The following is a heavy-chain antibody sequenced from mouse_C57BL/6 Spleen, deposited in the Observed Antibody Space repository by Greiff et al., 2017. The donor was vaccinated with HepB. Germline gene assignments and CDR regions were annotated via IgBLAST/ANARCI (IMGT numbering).Heavy chain of an antibody. CDR1: GYSITSGYD. D-gene: IGHD3-2*01. CDR3: ARDVRHRGFAY. V-gene: IGHV3-1*01. J-gene: IGHJ3*01. Sequence: ESGPGMVKPSQSLSLTCTVTGYSITSGYDWHWIRHFPGNKLEWMGYISYSGSTNYNPSLKSRISITHDTSKNHFFLKLNSVTTEDTATYYCARDVRHRGFAYWGQGTLVTVSA. CDR2: ISYSGST.